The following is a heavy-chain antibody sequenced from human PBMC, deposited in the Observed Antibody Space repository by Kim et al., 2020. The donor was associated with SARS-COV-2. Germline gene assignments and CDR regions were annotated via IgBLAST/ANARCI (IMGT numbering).Heavy chain of an antibody. J-gene: IGHJ4*02. CDR1: GGSISSGDYY. V-gene: IGHV4-30-4*01. CDR2: IYYSGST. Sequence: SETLSLTCTVSGGSISSGDYYWSWIRQPPGKGLEWIGYIYYSGSTYYNPSLKSRVTISVDTSKNQFSLKLSSVTAADTAVYYCARVGTGTTHFDYWGQGTLVTVSS. D-gene: IGHD2-8*02. CDR3: ARVGTGTTHFDY.